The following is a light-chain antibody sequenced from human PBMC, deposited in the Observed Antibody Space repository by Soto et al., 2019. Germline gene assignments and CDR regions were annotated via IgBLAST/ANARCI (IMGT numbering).Light chain of an antibody. CDR3: GAWDSSLSAVV. V-gene: IGLV1-51*01. CDR2: DND. Sequence: QAVVTQPPSVSAAPGQKVTISCSGSSSNIANNYVSWYQQLPGRAPKLLIYDNDKRPSGIPDRFSASKSGTSATLGITGLQTGDEADYYCGAWDSSLSAVVFGGGTKLTVL. CDR1: SSNIANNY. J-gene: IGLJ2*01.